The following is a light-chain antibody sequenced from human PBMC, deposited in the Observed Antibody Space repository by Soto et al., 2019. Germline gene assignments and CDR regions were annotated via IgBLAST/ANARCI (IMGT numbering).Light chain of an antibody. CDR1: QSINSN. CDR3: QQYGSSVFT. V-gene: IGKV3-20*01. J-gene: IGKJ2*01. CDR2: GAS. Sequence: EIVMTQSPATLSVSPGETATLSCRASQSINSNLAWYQQKPGQAPRLLIYGASSRATGIPDRFSGSGSGTDFTLTISRLEPEDFAVYYCQQYGSSVFTFGQGTKVDIK.